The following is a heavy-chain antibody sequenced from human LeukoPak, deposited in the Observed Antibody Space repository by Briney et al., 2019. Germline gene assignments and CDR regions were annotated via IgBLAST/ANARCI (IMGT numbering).Heavy chain of an antibody. Sequence: PSETLSLTCAVYGGSFSGYYWSWIRQPPGKGLGWIGEINHSGSTNYNPSLKSRVTISVDTSKNQFSLKLSSVTAADTAVYYCARGRALRFLEWFTSDYWGQGTLVTVSS. CDR2: INHSGST. CDR3: ARGRALRFLEWFTSDY. J-gene: IGHJ4*02. D-gene: IGHD3-3*01. V-gene: IGHV4-34*01. CDR1: GGSFSGYY.